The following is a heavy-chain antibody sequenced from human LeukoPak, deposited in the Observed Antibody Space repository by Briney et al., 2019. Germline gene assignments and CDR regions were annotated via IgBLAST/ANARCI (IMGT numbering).Heavy chain of an antibody. CDR3: AKGLGIGNDY. CDR1: GFTFDDYA. CDR2: ISWNSGSI. D-gene: IGHD7-27*01. Sequence: GRSLRLSCAASGFTFDDYAMHWVRHAPGKGLEWVSGISWNSGSIGYADSVKGRFTISRDNAKNSLYLQMNSLRAEDTALYYCAKGLGIGNDYWGQGTLVTVSS. J-gene: IGHJ4*02. V-gene: IGHV3-9*01.